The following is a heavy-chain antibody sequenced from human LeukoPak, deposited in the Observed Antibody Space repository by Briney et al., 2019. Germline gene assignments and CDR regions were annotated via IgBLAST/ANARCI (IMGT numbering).Heavy chain of an antibody. Sequence: GRSLRLSCAASGFTFSSYAMHWVRQAPGKGLEWVAVISYDGSNKYYADSVKGRFTISRDNSKNTLYLQMNSLRAEDTAVYYCAREGIGVAGPGVAFDNWGQGAMGTVSS. D-gene: IGHD6-19*01. J-gene: IGHJ3*02. CDR2: ISYDGSNK. CDR3: AREGIGVAGPGVAFDN. V-gene: IGHV3-30*04. CDR1: GFTFSSYA.